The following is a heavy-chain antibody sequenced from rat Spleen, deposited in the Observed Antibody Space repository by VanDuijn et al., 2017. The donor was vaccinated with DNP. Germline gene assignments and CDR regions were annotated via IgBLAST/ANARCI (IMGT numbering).Heavy chain of an antibody. J-gene: IGHJ4*01. Sequence: VQLKESGPGLVQPSQTLSLTCTVSGFSLTSYDVHWVRQAPGKGLEWVASINPDGASTYYLDSVKGRFTISRDNAENTVYLQMDSLRSEDTATYYCTKDLQWYAMDAWGQGTSVTVSA. CDR2: INPDGAST. V-gene: IGHV5-58*01. CDR1: GFSLTSYD. D-gene: IGHD1-1*01. CDR3: TKDLQWYAMDA.